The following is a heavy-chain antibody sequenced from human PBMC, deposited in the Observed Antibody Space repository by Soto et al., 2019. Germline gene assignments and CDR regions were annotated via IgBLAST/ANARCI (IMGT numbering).Heavy chain of an antibody. D-gene: IGHD1-1*01. J-gene: IGHJ4*02. Sequence: QVQLVQSGGEVKKPGASVKVSCKASGYTFTSNGISWVRQAPGQGLEWMGWISAYNGNTNYAQSLQGRVTMTTDTSTKTAYMELRSLRSDDTAVYYCAIIKGTTFDFDHWGQGTLVTVSS. CDR3: AIIKGTTFDFDH. CDR2: ISAYNGNT. V-gene: IGHV1-18*01. CDR1: GYTFTSNG.